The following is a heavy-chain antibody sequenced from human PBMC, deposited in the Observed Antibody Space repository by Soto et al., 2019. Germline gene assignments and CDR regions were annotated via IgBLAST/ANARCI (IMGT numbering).Heavy chain of an antibody. CDR3: ARVENGYWSGGSGYRFYY. CDR1: GGTFSSYA. CDR2: IIPILGTA. Sequence: QVQLVQSGAEVKKPGSSVKVSCKASGGTFSSYAISWVRQAPGQGLEWMGGIIPILGTANYAQKFQGRVTITADESTSTAYMELSSLRSEDTAGYYCARVENGYWSGGSGYRFYYWGQGTLVTVSS. V-gene: IGHV1-69*01. J-gene: IGHJ4*02. D-gene: IGHD2-15*01.